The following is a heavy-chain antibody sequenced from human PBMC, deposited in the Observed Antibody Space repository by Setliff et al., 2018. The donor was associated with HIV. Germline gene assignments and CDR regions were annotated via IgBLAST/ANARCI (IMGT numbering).Heavy chain of an antibody. CDR1: GFTFSSYW. V-gene: IGHV3-7*01. Sequence: GGSLRLSCAASGFTFSSYWISWVRQAPGKGLESVANVKQDGTETLYVDSVKGRFTISRDNANNLVYLQMNSLRVEDTAVYFCARWGSGSYERVFDYWGQGMLVTVSS. CDR3: ARWGSGSYERVFDY. J-gene: IGHJ4*02. D-gene: IGHD1-26*01. CDR2: VKQDGTET.